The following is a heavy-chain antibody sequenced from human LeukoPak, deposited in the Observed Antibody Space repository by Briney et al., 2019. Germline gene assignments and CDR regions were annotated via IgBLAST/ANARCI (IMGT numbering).Heavy chain of an antibody. Sequence: GGSLRLSCAASGFTFSSYSMNWVRQAPGKGLEWVSSISSSSSYIYYGDSVKGRFTISRDNAKNSLYLQMNSLRAEDKAVYYCVRVGDYASGSHYRFFDYWGQGTLVTVSS. CDR1: GFTFSSYS. D-gene: IGHD3-10*01. J-gene: IGHJ4*02. CDR3: VRVGDYASGSHYRFFDY. CDR2: ISSSSSYI. V-gene: IGHV3-21*01.